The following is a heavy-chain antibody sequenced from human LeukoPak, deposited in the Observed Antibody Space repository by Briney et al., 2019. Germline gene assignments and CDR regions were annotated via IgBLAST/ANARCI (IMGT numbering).Heavy chain of an antibody. D-gene: IGHD2-2*01. J-gene: IGHJ4*02. CDR1: GFSFSSYW. Sequence: PGGSLRLSCAASGFSFSSYWMSWVRQAPGKGLEWVSGVSGSGGNIHYADSVKGRFTISRDNSKNTLYLQMNSLRAEDTAVYYCAASLPNIVVVPATKGPFVYWGQGALVTVSS. V-gene: IGHV3-23*01. CDR2: VSGSGGNI. CDR3: AASLPNIVVVPATKGPFVY.